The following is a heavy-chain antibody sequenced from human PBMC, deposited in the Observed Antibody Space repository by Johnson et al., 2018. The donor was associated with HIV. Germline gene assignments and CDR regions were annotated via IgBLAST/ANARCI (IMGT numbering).Heavy chain of an antibody. CDR3: ARDRGIGAAGDAFDI. V-gene: IGHV3-72*01. J-gene: IGHJ3*02. CDR1: GFTFSNAW. CDR2: TINHANTYTT. D-gene: IGHD6-13*01. Sequence: VQLVESGGGLVQPGGSLRLSCAASGFTFSNAWMNWVRQAPGKGLQWVGRTINHANTYTTAYASSVNGTFTISRDDSKNSLYRQMNSLKTEDTAVYYCARDRGIGAAGDAFDIWGQGTMVTVSS.